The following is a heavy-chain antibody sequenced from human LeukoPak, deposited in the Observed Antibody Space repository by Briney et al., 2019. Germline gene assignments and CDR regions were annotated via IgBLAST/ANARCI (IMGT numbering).Heavy chain of an antibody. CDR1: GFTFSSYW. V-gene: IGHV3-74*01. J-gene: IGHJ3*02. Sequence: PGGSLRLSCAASGFTFSSYWMHWVRQGPGKGLVWVSRINSDGSSTSYADSVKGRFAISRDNAKNTLYLQMNSLRAEDTAAYYCASPISGQSFDIWGQGTMVTVSS. D-gene: IGHD6-19*01. CDR3: ASPISGQSFDI. CDR2: INSDGSST.